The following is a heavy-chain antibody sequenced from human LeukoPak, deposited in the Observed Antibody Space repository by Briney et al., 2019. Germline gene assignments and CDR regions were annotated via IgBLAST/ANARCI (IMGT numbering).Heavy chain of an antibody. CDR1: GFTFSTYA. CDR2: ISPTGSTM. Sequence: GSLRLSCAASGFTFSTYAMDWVRQAPGKGLEWVGYISPTGSTMFYADSVKGRFTLSRDNADNSLYLRMNSLRVEDTALYYCVRGGWRIIETGGDSWGQGTLVTVSS. V-gene: IGHV3-48*04. J-gene: IGHJ4*02. CDR3: VRGGWRIIETGGDS. D-gene: IGHD2-15*01.